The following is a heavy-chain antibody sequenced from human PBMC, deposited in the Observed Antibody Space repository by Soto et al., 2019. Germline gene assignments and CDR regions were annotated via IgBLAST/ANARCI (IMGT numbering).Heavy chain of an antibody. Sequence: SVKVSCKASGGTFSSYAISWVRQAPGQGLEWMGGIIPIFGTANYAQKFQGRVTITADESTSTAYMGLSSLRSEDTAVYYCARSGGWEHDAFDIWGQGTRVTVSS. CDR2: IIPIFGTA. CDR1: GGTFSSYA. J-gene: IGHJ3*02. V-gene: IGHV1-69*13. D-gene: IGHD1-26*01. CDR3: ARSGGWEHDAFDI.